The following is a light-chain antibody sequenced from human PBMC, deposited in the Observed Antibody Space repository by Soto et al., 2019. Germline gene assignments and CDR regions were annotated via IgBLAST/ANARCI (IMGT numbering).Light chain of an antibody. CDR2: EVS. CDR1: SSDVAAYNY. Sequence: QSVLTQPASVSGSPGQSITISCTGTSSDVAAYNYVSWYQQHPDKAPKLIIYEVSNRPSGVSNRFSGSKSGNTASLTISGLQAEDEADYYCSSYATSTALVFGTGTQLTVL. CDR3: SSYATSTALV. V-gene: IGLV2-14*01. J-gene: IGLJ1*01.